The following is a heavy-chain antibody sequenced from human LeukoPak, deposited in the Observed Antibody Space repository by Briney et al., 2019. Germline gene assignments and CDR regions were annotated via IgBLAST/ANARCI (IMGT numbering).Heavy chain of an antibody. Sequence: GESLKISCKGSGYSFTSYWIGWVRQKPGKGVEWMGIIYPGDSDTRYSPSFQGQVTISADKSISTAYLQWSSLEASDTATYHCARHSGYSGYDPIDYWGQGTLVTVSS. CDR3: ARHSGYSGYDPIDY. CDR1: GYSFTSYW. CDR2: IYPGDSDT. J-gene: IGHJ4*02. V-gene: IGHV5-51*01. D-gene: IGHD5-12*01.